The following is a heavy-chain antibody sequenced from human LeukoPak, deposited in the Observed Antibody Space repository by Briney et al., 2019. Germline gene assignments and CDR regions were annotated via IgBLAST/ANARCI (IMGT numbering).Heavy chain of an antibody. D-gene: IGHD6-19*01. Sequence: KPGGSLRLSCAASGFTFSSYGMNWVRQAPGKGLEWVSSISSGGNYIYYADSVKGRFTISRDNAKNSLYLQMNSLRAEETAVYYCARAGILVAGTDWYFDLWGRGTLVTVSS. CDR3: ARAGILVAGTDWYFDL. V-gene: IGHV3-21*01. CDR1: GFTFSSYG. J-gene: IGHJ2*01. CDR2: ISSGGNYI.